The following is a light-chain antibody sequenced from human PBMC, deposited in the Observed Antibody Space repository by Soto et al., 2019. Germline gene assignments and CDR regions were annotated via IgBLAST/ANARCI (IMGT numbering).Light chain of an antibody. J-gene: IGKJ5*01. V-gene: IGKV3-20*01. CDR1: QSVSSGY. CDR2: GAS. Sequence: EIVLTQSPGTLSLSPGERATLSCRPSQSVSSGYLAWYQQKPGQAPRLLIYGASTRATGIPDRFSGSGSGTDFTLTISRLEPEDFAVYYCQQYSSSPSISFDQGTRLEI. CDR3: QQYSSSPSIS.